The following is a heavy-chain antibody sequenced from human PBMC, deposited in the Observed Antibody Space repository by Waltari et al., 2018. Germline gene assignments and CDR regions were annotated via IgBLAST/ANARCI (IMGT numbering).Heavy chain of an antibody. CDR1: GYTLTELS. V-gene: IGHV1-24*01. D-gene: IGHD3-22*01. J-gene: IGHJ4*02. Sequence: QVQLVQSGAEVKKPGASVKVSCKVSGYTLTELSMHWVRQAPGKGIEWMGGVDPEVGKTMYAHKFQGTVTMTEDTSTDTAYMELSSLRSEDTAVYYCATVTMIVTYWGQGTLVTVSS. CDR2: VDPEVGKT. CDR3: ATVTMIVTY.